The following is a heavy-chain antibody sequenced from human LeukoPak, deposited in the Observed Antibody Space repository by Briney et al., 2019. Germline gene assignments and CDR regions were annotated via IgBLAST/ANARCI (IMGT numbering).Heavy chain of an antibody. D-gene: IGHD3-3*01. CDR1: GYTFTSYG. V-gene: IGHV1-18*01. J-gene: IGHJ4*02. CDR3: ASTLRFLEWLRY. CDR2: ISAYNGNT. Sequence: ASVKVSCKASGYTFTSYGISWVRQAPGQGLEWMGWISAYNGNTNYAQKLQGRVTMTTGTSTSTAYMELRSLRSDDTAVYYCASTLRFLEWLRYWGQGTLVTVSS.